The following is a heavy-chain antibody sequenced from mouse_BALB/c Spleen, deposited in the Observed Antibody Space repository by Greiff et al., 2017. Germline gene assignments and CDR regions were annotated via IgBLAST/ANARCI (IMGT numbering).Heavy chain of an antibody. J-gene: IGHJ4*01. CDR1: GFTFSSYA. D-gene: IGHD2-3*01. CDR2: ISSGGSYT. V-gene: IGHV5-9-3*01. Sequence: EVQRVESGGGLVKPGGSLKLSCAASGFTFSSYAMSWVRQTPEKRLEWVATISSGGSYTYYPDSVKGRFTISRDNAKNTLYLQMSSLRSEDTAMYYCATLGMDYAMDYWGQGTSVTVSS. CDR3: ATLGMDYAMDY.